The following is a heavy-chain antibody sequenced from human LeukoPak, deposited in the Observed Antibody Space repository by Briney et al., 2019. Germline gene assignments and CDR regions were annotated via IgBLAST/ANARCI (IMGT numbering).Heavy chain of an antibody. J-gene: IGHJ6*02. CDR2: INHNGNVN. Sequence: GGSLRLSCTASGFAFSTYGMNWARQAPGKGLEWVASINHNGNVNYYVDSVKGRFTISRDNAKNSLYLQMSNLRAEDTAVYFCARGGGLDVWGQGATVTVSS. D-gene: IGHD3-16*01. V-gene: IGHV3-7*03. CDR1: GFAFSTYG. CDR3: ARGGGLDV.